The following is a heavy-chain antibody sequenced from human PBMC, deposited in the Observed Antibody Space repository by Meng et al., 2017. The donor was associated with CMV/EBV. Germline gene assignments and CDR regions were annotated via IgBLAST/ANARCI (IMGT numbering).Heavy chain of an antibody. J-gene: IGHJ5*02. CDR2: IYHSGST. Sequence: GSLRLSCTVSGYSISSGYYWGWIRQPPGKGLEWIRSIYHSGSTYYNPSLKSRVTISVDTSKNQFSLKLSSVTAADTAVYYCARVGVGYDSAFDPWGQGTLVTVSS. CDR1: GYSISSGYY. V-gene: IGHV4-38-2*02. D-gene: IGHD3-16*01. CDR3: ARVGVGYDSAFDP.